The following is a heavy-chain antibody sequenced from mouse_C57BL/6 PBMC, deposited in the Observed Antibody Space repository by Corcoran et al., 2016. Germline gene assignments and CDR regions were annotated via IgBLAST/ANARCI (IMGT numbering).Heavy chain of an antibody. CDR3: ARVTGSPAWFAY. V-gene: IGHV1-81*01. CDR2: IYPRSGNT. D-gene: IGHD1-1*01. Sequence: QVQLQQSGAELARPGASVKLSCKASGYTFTSYGISWVKQRTGQGLEWIGEIYPRSGNTYYNEKFKGKATLTADKSSSTAYMELRSLTSEDSAVYFCARVTGSPAWFAYWGQGTLVTVSA. J-gene: IGHJ3*01. CDR1: GYTFTSYG.